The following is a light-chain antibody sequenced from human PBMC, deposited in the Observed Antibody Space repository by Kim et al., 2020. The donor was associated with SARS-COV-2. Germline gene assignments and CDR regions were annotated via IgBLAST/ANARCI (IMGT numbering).Light chain of an antibody. CDR2: GAS. CDR3: QQYGSSSIT. CDR1: QSVSSSY. J-gene: IGKJ5*01. Sequence: TPGESATLSCRAIQSVSSSYLPWYQQNPGQAPRLRIYGASSRATGIPDRFSGSGSGTDLTLTISSLETEDFAVYYCQQYGSSSITFGQGTRLEIK. V-gene: IGKV3-20*01.